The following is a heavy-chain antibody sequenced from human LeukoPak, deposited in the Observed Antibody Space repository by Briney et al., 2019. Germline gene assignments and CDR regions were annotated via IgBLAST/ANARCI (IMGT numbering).Heavy chain of an antibody. CDR1: GYTFTSYA. CDR3: AREEIAVAGRGD. Sequence: SVKVSCKASGYTFTSYAISWVRQAPGQGLEWMGGIIPIFGTANYAQKFQGRVTITADESTSTAYMELSSLRSEDTAVYYCAREEIAVAGRGDWGQGTLVTVSS. J-gene: IGHJ4*02. D-gene: IGHD6-19*01. V-gene: IGHV1-69*13. CDR2: IIPIFGTA.